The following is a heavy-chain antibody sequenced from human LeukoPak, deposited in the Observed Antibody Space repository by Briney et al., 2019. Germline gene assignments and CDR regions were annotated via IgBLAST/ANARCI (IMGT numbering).Heavy chain of an antibody. CDR2: IYTSGST. J-gene: IGHJ5*02. D-gene: IGHD1-14*01. Sequence: SETLSLTCTVSGGSITTYYWSWIRQPAGKGLEWIGRIYTSGSTNYNPSLKSRVTISVDTSKNQFSLKLSSVTAADTAVYYCARDIKLGINWFDPWGQGTLVTVSS. CDR1: GGSITTYY. V-gene: IGHV4-4*07. CDR3: ARDIKLGINWFDP.